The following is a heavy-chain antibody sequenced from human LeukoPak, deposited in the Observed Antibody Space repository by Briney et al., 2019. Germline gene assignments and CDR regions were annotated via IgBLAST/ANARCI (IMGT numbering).Heavy chain of an antibody. V-gene: IGHV1-18*01. CDR2: ISAYNGNT. J-gene: IGHJ4*02. Sequence: GASAKVSCKASGYTFTSYGISWVRQAPGQGLEWMGWISAYNGNTNYAQKLQGRVTMTTDTSTSTAYMELRSLRSDDTAVYYCARKYCTNGICYNYFDYWGQGTLVTVSS. CDR1: GYTFTSYG. CDR3: ARKYCTNGICYNYFDY. D-gene: IGHD2-8*01.